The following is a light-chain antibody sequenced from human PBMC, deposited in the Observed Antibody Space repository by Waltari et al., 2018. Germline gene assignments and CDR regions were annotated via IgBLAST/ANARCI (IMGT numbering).Light chain of an antibody. J-gene: IGLJ2*01. V-gene: IGLV1-47*01. CDR3: AAWDDSLSSLV. CDR2: RNN. CDR1: GSNIEKKH. Sequence: QSVLTQQPSTSGTPGQRVTISCSGSGSNIEKKHVFWYQYLPGTTPKLLIYRNNQRPSGVPDRFSASKSGTSASLAISGLQSVDEADYYCAAWDDSLSSLVFGGGTKLTVL.